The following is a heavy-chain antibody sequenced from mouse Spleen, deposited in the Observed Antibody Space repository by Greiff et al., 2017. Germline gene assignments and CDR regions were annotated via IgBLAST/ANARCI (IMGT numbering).Heavy chain of an antibody. Sequence: QVQLQQPGAELVKPGASVKLSCKASGYTFTSYWMQWVKQRPGQGLEWIGEIDPSDSYTNYNQKFKGKATLTVDTSSSTAYMQLSSLTSEDSAVYYCARYYYRGRGYFDYWGQGTTLTVSS. V-gene: IGHV1-50*01. CDR2: IDPSDSYT. D-gene: IGHD1-1*02. CDR3: ARYYYRGRGYFDY. CDR1: GYTFTSYW. J-gene: IGHJ2*01.